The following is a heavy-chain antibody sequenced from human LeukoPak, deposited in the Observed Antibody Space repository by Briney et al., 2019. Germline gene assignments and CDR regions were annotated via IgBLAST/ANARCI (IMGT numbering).Heavy chain of an antibody. CDR3: ARTVATIKPYYYMDV. J-gene: IGHJ6*03. Sequence: ASVKVSCKASGYTFTSYYMHWVRQAPGQGLEWMGIINPSGGSTSYAQKFQGRVTMTRDTSTGTVYMELSSLRSEDTAVYYCARTVATIKPYYYMDVWGKGTTVTVSS. D-gene: IGHD5-24*01. CDR1: GYTFTSYY. CDR2: INPSGGST. V-gene: IGHV1-46*01.